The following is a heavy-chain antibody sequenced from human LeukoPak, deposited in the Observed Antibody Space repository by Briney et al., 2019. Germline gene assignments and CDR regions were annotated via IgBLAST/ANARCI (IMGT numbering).Heavy chain of an antibody. CDR2: IKSKTDGGTR. V-gene: IGHV3-15*01. Sequence: GGSLRLSCAVSGFTPSNAWLSWVRQAPGKGLEWVGRIKSKTDGGTRDYAAPVKGRFTIPRDDSKNTLYLQMNSLRTEDTAVYYCTTFDYAAFLIWGQGTMVTVSS. CDR3: TTFDYAAFLI. CDR1: GFTPSNAW. J-gene: IGHJ3*02. D-gene: IGHD4/OR15-4a*01.